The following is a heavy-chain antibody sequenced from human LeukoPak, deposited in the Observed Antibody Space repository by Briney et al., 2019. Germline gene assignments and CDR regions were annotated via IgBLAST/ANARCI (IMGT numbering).Heavy chain of an antibody. Sequence: KPSETLSLTCAVYGGSFSGYYWGWIRQPPGKGLEWNGEINHSGSTNYNPSLKSRVTISVDTSKNQFSRKLRSVTAADTAVYFCATVNRSSWYVPSWGQASLVTVSS. CDR3: ATVNRSSWYVPS. CDR1: GGSFSGYY. V-gene: IGHV4-34*01. J-gene: IGHJ5*02. D-gene: IGHD6-13*01. CDR2: INHSGST.